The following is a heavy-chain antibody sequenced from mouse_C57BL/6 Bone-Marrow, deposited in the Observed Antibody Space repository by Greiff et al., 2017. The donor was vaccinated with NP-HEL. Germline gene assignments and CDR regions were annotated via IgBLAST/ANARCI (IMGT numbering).Heavy chain of an antibody. J-gene: IGHJ3*01. CDR3: ARVNSISFAY. CDR1: GYSITSGYY. CDR2: ISYDGSN. Sequence: EVQLQESGPGLVKPSPSLSLTCSVTGYSITSGYYWNWIRQFPGNKLEWMGYISYDGSNNYNPSLKNRIPITRDTSKNQFFLKLNSVTTEDTATYYCARVNSISFAYWGQGTLVTVSA. V-gene: IGHV3-6*01. D-gene: IGHD2-10*02.